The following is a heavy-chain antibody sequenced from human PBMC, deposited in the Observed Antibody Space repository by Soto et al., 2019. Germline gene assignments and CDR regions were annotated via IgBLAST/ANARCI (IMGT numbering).Heavy chain of an antibody. V-gene: IGHV3-73*02. CDR3: TRRDYNEQQGVGRPKDY. Sequence: EVQLVESGGGLVQPGGSLKLSCAASGFTFSGSAMHWVRQASGKGLEWVGRIRSKANSYATAYAASVKGRFTISRDDSKNTAYLQMNSQKTEDTAVYYCTRRDYNEQQGVGRPKDYWGQGTLVTVSS. CDR2: IRSKANSYAT. J-gene: IGHJ4*02. CDR1: GFTFSGSA. D-gene: IGHD6-13*01.